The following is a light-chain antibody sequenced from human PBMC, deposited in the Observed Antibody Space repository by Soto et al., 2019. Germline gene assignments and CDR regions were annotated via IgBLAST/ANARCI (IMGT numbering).Light chain of an antibody. V-gene: IGKV3-11*01. J-gene: IGKJ2*01. CDR3: QQYGRSPYT. Sequence: EIVLTQSPATLSLSPGERATLSCRASQSVSSYLAWYQQKPGQAPRLPIYDASNRATGIPARFSGSGSGTDFTLTISSLEPEDFEVYYCQQYGRSPYTFGQGTKVDIK. CDR1: QSVSSY. CDR2: DAS.